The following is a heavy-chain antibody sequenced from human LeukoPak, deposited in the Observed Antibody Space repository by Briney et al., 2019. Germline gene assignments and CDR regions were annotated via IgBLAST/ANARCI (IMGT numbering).Heavy chain of an antibody. CDR1: GYSFTSYW. CDR3: ARRQWLANYRDWYFDL. J-gene: IGHJ2*01. V-gene: IGHV5-10-1*01. CDR2: IDPSDSYT. D-gene: IGHD6-19*01. Sequence: GESLKISCKGSGYSFTSYWISWVRQMPGKGLEWMGRIDPSDSYTNYSPSFQGHVTISADKSISTAYLQWISLKASDTAMYYCARRQWLANYRDWYFDLWGRGTLVTVSS.